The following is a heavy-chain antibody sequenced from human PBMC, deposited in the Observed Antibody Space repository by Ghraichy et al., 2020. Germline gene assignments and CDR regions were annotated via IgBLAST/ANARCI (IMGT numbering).Heavy chain of an antibody. Sequence: GESLNISCAASGFTFSSYAMSWVRQAPGKGLEWVSAISGSGGSTYYADSVKGRFTISRDNSKNTLYLQMNSLRAEDTAVYYCAKVIWDNNVDYWGQGTLVTVSS. J-gene: IGHJ4*02. CDR1: GFTFSSYA. D-gene: IGHD1/OR15-1a*01. CDR2: ISGSGGST. V-gene: IGHV3-23*01. CDR3: AKVIWDNNVDY.